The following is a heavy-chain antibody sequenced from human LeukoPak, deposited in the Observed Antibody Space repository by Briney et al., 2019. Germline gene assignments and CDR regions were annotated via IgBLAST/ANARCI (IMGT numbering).Heavy chain of an antibody. CDR1: GGSISSYY. D-gene: IGHD1-26*01. CDR3: ARLYRATDAFDI. J-gene: IGHJ3*02. Sequence: SETLSLTCTVSGGSISSYYWSWIRQPPGKGLEWIGYIYYSGSTNYNPSLKSRVTISVDTSKNQFSLKLSSLTAADTAVYYCARLYRATDAFDIWGQGTMVTVSS. V-gene: IGHV4-59*08. CDR2: IYYSGST.